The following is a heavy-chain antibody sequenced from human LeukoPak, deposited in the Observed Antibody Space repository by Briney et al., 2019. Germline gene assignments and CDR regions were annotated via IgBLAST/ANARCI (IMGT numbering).Heavy chain of an antibody. D-gene: IGHD6-19*01. CDR2: MSYAGSNK. Sequence: GGSLSLSCAAPGLTLSIYSMSWVRQAPGRVVVRVAVMSYAGSNKFHGDSVECRFTISRDNSKNTLYLQMNSVRAEDTSVYYCARDSWGVAGTKVYFDYWGQGTLVTVSS. V-gene: IGHV3-30*03. J-gene: IGHJ4*02. CDR3: ARDSWGVAGTKVYFDY. CDR1: GLTLSIYS.